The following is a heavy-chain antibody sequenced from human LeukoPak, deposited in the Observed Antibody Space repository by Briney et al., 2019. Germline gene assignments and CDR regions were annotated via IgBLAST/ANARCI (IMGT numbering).Heavy chain of an antibody. CDR3: ARAQDYYDSSGYYFGDAFDI. CDR2: IKQDGSEK. V-gene: IGHV3-7*01. D-gene: IGHD3-22*01. J-gene: IGHJ3*02. CDR1: GFTFSSYW. Sequence: GGSLRLPCAASGFTFSSYWMSWVRQAPGKGLEWVANIKQDGSEKYYVDSVKGRFTISRDNAKNSLYLQMNSLRAEDTAVYYCARAQDYYDSSGYYFGDAFDIWGQGTMVTVSS.